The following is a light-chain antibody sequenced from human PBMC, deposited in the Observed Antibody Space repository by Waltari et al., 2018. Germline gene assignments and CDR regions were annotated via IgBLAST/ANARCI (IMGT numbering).Light chain of an antibody. V-gene: IGLV1-47*01. J-gene: IGLJ1*01. CDR1: SSNIGSNY. CDR3: AAWDDSLSARFV. CDR2: RNR. Sequence: QSVLTQPPSASGTPGQRVTISCSGSSSNIGSNYVYWYQHLPGTAPKLLIYRNRQRPSGVPDRFSGSNSCTAASLAISGLRSEDEADYYCAAWDDSLSARFVFGTGTKVTVL.